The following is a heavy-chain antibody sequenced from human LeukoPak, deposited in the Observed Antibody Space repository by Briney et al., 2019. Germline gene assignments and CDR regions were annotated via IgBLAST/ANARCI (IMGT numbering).Heavy chain of an antibody. D-gene: IGHD3-10*01. J-gene: IGHJ4*02. CDR1: GGSFSGYY. V-gene: IGHV4-34*01. CDR2: INHSGST. CDR3: ARGLRFGELGH. Sequence: SETLSLTCAVYGGSFSGYYWGWIRQPPGKGLEWIGEINHSGSTNYNPSLKSRVTISVDTSKNQFSLKLSSVTAADTAVYDCARGLRFGELGHWGQGTLVTVSS.